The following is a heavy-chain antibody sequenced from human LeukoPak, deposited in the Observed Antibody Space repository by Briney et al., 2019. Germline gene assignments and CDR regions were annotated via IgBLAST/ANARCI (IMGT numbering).Heavy chain of an antibody. D-gene: IGHD3-10*01. CDR3: AREGTRRGNDAFDI. CDR1: GFTFSDYY. J-gene: IGHJ3*02. Sequence: PGGSLRLSCAASGFTFSDYYMSWLRQAPGKGLEWVSYISSSGSTIYYADSVKGRFTSSRDNANNLLYLQMNSLRAEDTAVYYCAREGTRRGNDAFDIWGQGTMVTVSS. V-gene: IGHV3-11*04. CDR2: ISSSGSTI.